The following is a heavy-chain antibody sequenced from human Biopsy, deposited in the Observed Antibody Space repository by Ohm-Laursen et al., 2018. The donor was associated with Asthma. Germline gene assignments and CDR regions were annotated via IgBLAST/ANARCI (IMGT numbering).Heavy chain of an antibody. D-gene: IGHD5-12*01. CDR3: ARGYSGTDRIVYYYSGMEV. J-gene: IGHJ6*02. Sequence: SVKVSCKASGDSLGSFINYAISWVRQAPRQGLEWMGGLIPVLGTADYAPMFEGRVTITADESTSTAYLELTSLRFEDTAVYYCARGYSGTDRIVYYYSGMEVWGQGTTVTVPS. V-gene: IGHV1-69*13. CDR1: GDSLGSFINYA. CDR2: LIPVLGTA.